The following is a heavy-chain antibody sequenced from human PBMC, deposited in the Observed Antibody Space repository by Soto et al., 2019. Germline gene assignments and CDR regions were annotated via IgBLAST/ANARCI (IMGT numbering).Heavy chain of an antibody. J-gene: IGHJ4*02. Sequence: ASVKVSCKASGGTFSSYAISWVRQAPGQGLEWMGGIIPIFGTANYAQKFQGRVTITADESTSTAYMELSSLRSEDTAGYYCARGNSSSWYVFDYWGQGALVTVSS. CDR3: ARGNSSSWYVFDY. V-gene: IGHV1-69*13. CDR1: GGTFSSYA. D-gene: IGHD6-13*01. CDR2: IIPIFGTA.